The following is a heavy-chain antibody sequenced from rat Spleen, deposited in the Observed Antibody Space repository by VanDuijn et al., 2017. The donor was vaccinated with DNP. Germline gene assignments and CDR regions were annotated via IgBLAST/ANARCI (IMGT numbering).Heavy chain of an antibody. D-gene: IGHD1-11*01. Sequence: EVQLVESGGGLVQPGRSLKLSCAASGFTFSNYDMAWVRQAPTKGLEWVASISTSGGSTYYRDSVKGRFTVSRDNAKSTLYLQMDSLRSEDTATYYCARHPSYGGYSGGDYWGQGVMVTVSS. CDR2: ISTSGGST. CDR3: ARHPSYGGYSGGDY. V-gene: IGHV5-25*01. CDR1: GFTFSNYD. J-gene: IGHJ2*01.